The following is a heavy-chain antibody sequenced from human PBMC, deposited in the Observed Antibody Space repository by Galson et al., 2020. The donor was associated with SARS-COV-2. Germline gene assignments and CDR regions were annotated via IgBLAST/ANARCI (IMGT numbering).Heavy chain of an antibody. D-gene: IGHD3-16*01. CDR3: TRMGMGAVPYGMDV. V-gene: IGHV3-21*01. CDR2: IYSSGSY. J-gene: IGHJ6*02. CDR1: GFTFNTYT. Sequence: TGGSLRLSCAASGFTFNTYTMTWVRQAPGKGLEWVSVIYSSGSYKYADSVKGRITMSRDNAKNSLYLYLNTLRDEDTAVYYCTRMGMGAVPYGMDVWGQGTTVTVFS.